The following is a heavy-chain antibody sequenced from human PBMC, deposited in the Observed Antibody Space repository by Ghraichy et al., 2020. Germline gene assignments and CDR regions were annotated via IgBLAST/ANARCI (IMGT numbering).Heavy chain of an antibody. J-gene: IGHJ4*02. CDR1: GFSLSTSGVG. Sequence: SGPTLVKPTQTLTLTCTFSGFSLSTSGVGVGWIRQPPGKALEWLALIYWNDDKRYSPSLKSRLTITKDTSKNQVVLTMSNMDPVDTATYYCAHKGNWNVRYAPATPIYYIHYWGQGTLVTVSS. CDR3: AHKGNWNVRYAPATPIYYIHY. V-gene: IGHV2-5*01. CDR2: IYWNDDK. D-gene: IGHD1-1*01.